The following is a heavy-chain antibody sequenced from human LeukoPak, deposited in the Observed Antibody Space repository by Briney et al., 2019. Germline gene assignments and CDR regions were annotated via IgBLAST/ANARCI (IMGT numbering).Heavy chain of an antibody. V-gene: IGHV3-33*06. Sequence: GGSLRLSCAASGLTFSSYGMHWVRQAPGKGLEWVAVIWYDGSNKYYADSVKGRFTISRDNSKNTLYLQMNSLRAEDTAVYYCAKRSGGYSGYDLDYWGQGTLVTVSS. D-gene: IGHD5-12*01. J-gene: IGHJ4*02. CDR2: IWYDGSNK. CDR1: GLTFSSYG. CDR3: AKRSGGYSGYDLDY.